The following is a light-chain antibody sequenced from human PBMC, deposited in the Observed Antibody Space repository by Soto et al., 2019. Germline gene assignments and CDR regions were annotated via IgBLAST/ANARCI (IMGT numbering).Light chain of an antibody. Sequence: EIVLTQSPGPLSLSPGERATLSCRASQSVSSSYLAWYQQKPGQAPRLLIYGASSRATGIPDRFSGSGSGTDFTLTISRLEPEDFAVYYCQQYGSSLGRTFGQGTKVEIK. CDR1: QSVSSSY. J-gene: IGKJ1*01. CDR3: QQYGSSLGRT. CDR2: GAS. V-gene: IGKV3-20*01.